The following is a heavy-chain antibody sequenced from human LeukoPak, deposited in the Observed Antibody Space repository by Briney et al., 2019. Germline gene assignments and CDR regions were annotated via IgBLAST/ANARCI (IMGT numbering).Heavy chain of an antibody. Sequence: GGSLRLSCAASGFTVSSYSINWVRQAPGKWLEWVSSISISSSYIYYAGSVKGRFTITRDNAKNALYMQMNSRRGEDTFVYYCASLETEEWLDKSYGYWGQGTLVTVSS. CDR2: ISISSSYI. J-gene: IGHJ4*02. V-gene: IGHV3-21*01. CDR3: ASLETEEWLDKSYGY. D-gene: IGHD6-19*01. CDR1: GFTVSSYS.